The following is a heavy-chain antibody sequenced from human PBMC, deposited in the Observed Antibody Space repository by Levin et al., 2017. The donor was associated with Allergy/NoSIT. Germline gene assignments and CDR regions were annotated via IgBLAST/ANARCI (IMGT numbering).Heavy chain of an antibody. D-gene: IGHD6-13*01. CDR1: GGSISSYY. V-gene: IGHV4-59*01. J-gene: IGHJ4*02. CDR2: IYYSGST. CDR3: ARQIAAAGPFDY. Sequence: SETLSLTCTVSGGSISSYYWSWIRQPPGKGLEWIGYIYYSGSTNYNPSLKSRVTISVDTSKNQFSLKLRSVTAADTAVYYCARQIAAAGPFDYWGQGTLVTVSS.